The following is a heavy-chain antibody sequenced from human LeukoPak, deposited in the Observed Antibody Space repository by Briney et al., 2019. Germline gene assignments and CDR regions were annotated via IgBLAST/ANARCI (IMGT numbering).Heavy chain of an antibody. Sequence: ASVKVSCKASGYTFTNRGISWVRQAPGQSLEWMGWINPNSGATKFAQKFQGRVTLTRDTSINTAYMELTSLRSDDTAVYFCARDRQYGTSWRRTSFDPWGQGTLVTVSS. CDR1: GYTFTNRG. J-gene: IGHJ5*02. D-gene: IGHD1-14*01. V-gene: IGHV1-2*02. CDR2: INPNSGAT. CDR3: ARDRQYGTSWRRTSFDP.